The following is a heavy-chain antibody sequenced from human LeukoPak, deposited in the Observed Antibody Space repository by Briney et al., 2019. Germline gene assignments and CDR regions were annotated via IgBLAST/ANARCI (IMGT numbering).Heavy chain of an antibody. D-gene: IGHD3-3*01. CDR1: GFTFSSHW. CDR3: ARDDFWSGCLDY. Sequence: GGSLRLSCAASGFTFSSHWMSWVRQAPGKGLEWVANIKQDGSEKYYVDSVKGRFTISRDNAKNSLYLQMNSLRAEDTAVYYCARDDFWSGCLDYWGQGTLVTVFS. J-gene: IGHJ4*02. V-gene: IGHV3-7*01. CDR2: IKQDGSEK.